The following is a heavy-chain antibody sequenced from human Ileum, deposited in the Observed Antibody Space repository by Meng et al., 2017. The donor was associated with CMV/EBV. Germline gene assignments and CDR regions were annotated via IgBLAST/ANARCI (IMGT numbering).Heavy chain of an antibody. Sequence: ASVKVSCKASGYTFTGYYMHWVRQAPGQGLEWMGWINPNSGGTNYAQKFQGRVTMTRDTYISTAYMELSRLRSDDTAVYYCASDSSSWYYFDYWGQGTLVTVSS. CDR1: GYTFTGYY. D-gene: IGHD6-13*01. CDR3: ASDSSSWYYFDY. V-gene: IGHV1-2*02. J-gene: IGHJ4*02. CDR2: INPNSGGT.